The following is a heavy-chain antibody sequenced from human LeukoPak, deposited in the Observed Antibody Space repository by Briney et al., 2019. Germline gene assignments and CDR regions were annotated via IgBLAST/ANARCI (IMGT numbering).Heavy chain of an antibody. D-gene: IGHD2-2*03. CDR1: GFTFSSYS. Sequence: GGSLRLSCAASGFTFSSYSMNWVRQAPGKGLEWVSYISSSSSTIYYADSVKGRFTISRDNAKNSLYLQMNSLRAEDTAVYYCARDGHCSSTSCYFPEHFDYWGQGTLVTVSS. J-gene: IGHJ4*02. V-gene: IGHV3-48*01. CDR3: ARDGHCSSTSCYFPEHFDY. CDR2: ISSSSSTI.